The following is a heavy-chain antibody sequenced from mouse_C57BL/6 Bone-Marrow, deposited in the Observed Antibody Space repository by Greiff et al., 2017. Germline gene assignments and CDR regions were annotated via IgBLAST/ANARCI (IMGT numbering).Heavy chain of an antibody. CDR2: IYPGNSDT. V-gene: IGHV1-5*01. Sequence: VQLQQSGTVLARPGASVKMSCKTSGYTFTSYWMHWVKQRPGQGLEWIGAIYPGNSDTSYNQKLKGKAKLTAVTSASTAYMELSSLTNEDSAVYYCTMTTVVDGYFDGWGTGTTVTVSS. CDR3: TMTTVVDGYFDG. J-gene: IGHJ1*03. D-gene: IGHD1-1*01. CDR1: GYTFTSYW.